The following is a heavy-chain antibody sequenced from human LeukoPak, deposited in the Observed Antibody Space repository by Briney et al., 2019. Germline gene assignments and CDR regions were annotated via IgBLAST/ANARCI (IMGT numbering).Heavy chain of an antibody. CDR1: GGSISSSSYY. J-gene: IGHJ5*02. V-gene: IGHV4-39*07. Sequence: SETPSLTCTVSGGSISSSSYYWGWIRQPPGKGLEWIGSIYYSGSTYYNPSLKSRVTISVDTSKNQFSLKLSSVTAADTAVYYCARSAAGYNWFDPWGQGTLVTVSS. D-gene: IGHD6-13*01. CDR2: IYYSGST. CDR3: ARSAAGYNWFDP.